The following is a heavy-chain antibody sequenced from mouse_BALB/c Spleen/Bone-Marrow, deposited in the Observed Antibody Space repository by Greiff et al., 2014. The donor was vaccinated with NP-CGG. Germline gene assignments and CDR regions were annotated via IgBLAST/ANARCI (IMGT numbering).Heavy chain of an antibody. CDR2: IDTSDSYI. J-gene: IGHJ4*01. V-gene: IGHV1-69*01. CDR1: GYTFTDKW. Sequence: QVHVKQSGAEFVMPGASVKMSCKASGYTFTDKWMHWVKQRPGQGLEWIGAIDTSDSYINYNQKFKGKASLTVDASSSTAYMHLSSLTSDGSAVYYCARGGHDFSLDYWGQGTSVIVSS. D-gene: IGHD2-4*01. CDR3: ARGGHDFSLDY.